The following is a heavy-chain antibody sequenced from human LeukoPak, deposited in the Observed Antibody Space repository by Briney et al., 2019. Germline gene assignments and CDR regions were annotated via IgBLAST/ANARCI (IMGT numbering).Heavy chain of an antibody. Sequence: SETLSLTCTVSGGSISSYYWSWIRQPPGKGLEWIGYIYYSGSTNYNPSLKSRVTISVDTSKNQFSLKLSSVTAADTAVYYCARHGHSSIDYWGQGTLVTVSS. D-gene: IGHD2-2*01. V-gene: IGHV4-59*08. CDR1: GGSISSYY. J-gene: IGHJ4*02. CDR3: ARHGHSSIDY. CDR2: IYYSGST.